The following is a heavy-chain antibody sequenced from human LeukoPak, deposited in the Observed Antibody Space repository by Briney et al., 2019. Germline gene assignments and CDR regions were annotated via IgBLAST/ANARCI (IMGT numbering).Heavy chain of an antibody. J-gene: IGHJ4*02. Sequence: PGRSLRLSCAASGFTFSSYAMHWVRQAPGKGLEWVAVISYDGSNKYYADSVKGRFTISRDNSKNTLYLQMNSLGAEDTAVYYCAREGGYSGYDGTFDYWGQGTLVTVSS. CDR1: GFTFSSYA. CDR3: AREGGYSGYDGTFDY. D-gene: IGHD5-12*01. V-gene: IGHV3-30-3*01. CDR2: ISYDGSNK.